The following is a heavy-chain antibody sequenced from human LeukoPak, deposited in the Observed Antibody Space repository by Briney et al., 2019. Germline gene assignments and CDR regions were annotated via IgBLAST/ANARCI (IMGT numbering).Heavy chain of an antibody. D-gene: IGHD1-26*01. V-gene: IGHV1-2*06. CDR1: GYTFTGYY. Sequence: ASLKVSCKASGYTFTGYYVHWVRQAPGQGLEWMGRIEPNSGDTRYAQKFQDRVTMTWDRSITTAYMELSSLRSGDTAMYFCAREIARGGSYFDYWGQGTLVTVSS. J-gene: IGHJ4*02. CDR3: AREIARGGSYFDY. CDR2: IEPNSGDT.